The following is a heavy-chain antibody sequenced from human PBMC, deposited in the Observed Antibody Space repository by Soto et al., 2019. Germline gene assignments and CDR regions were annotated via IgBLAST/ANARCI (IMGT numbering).Heavy chain of an antibody. D-gene: IGHD1-26*01. J-gene: IGHJ3*02. CDR2: IYWNDDK. CDR1: GLSLSTRAVG. CDR3: AHRHELGSFDI. V-gene: IGHV2-5*01. Sequence: SRLKRESHRETLAQSGTLSGLSLSTRAVGVGWIRQPPGKALEWLALIYWNDDKRYSPSLKNRLTITKDTSKNHVVLTMTNMDPVDTATYYCAHRHELGSFDIWGQGTKVTVSS.